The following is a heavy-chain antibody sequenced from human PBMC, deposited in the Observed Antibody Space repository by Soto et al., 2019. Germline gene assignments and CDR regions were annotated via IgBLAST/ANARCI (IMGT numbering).Heavy chain of an antibody. V-gene: IGHV1-69*13. CDR3: TRETVAGITGLDY. CDR1: GGTFSNSS. CDR2: IVPMFGTA. J-gene: IGHJ4*02. D-gene: IGHD1-20*01. Sequence: SVKVSCKASGGTFSNSSFSWVRQTPGQGLEWMGGIVPMFGTADYAQKFLGRVTITADDSTNSVYMEVSSLTSDDTALYYCTRETVAGITGLDYWGPGTLVTVSS.